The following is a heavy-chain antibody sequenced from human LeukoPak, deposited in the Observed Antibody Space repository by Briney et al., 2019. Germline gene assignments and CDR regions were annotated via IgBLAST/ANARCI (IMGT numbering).Heavy chain of an antibody. CDR2: ISGSGGST. V-gene: IGHV3-23*01. CDR1: GFTFSSYA. CDR3: AKLPAAERYYFDY. D-gene: IGHD6-13*01. Sequence: GGSLRLSCTASGFTFSSYAMSWVRQAPGKGLEWVSAISGSGGSTYYADSVKGRFTISRDNPKNTLYLQMNSLRAEDTAVYYCAKLPAAERYYFDYWGQGTLVTVSS. J-gene: IGHJ4*02.